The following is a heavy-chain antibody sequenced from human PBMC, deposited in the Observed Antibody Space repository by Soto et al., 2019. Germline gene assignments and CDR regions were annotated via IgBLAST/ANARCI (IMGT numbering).Heavy chain of an antibody. Sequence: ASVKVSCEASGYTFTSYAMHWVRQAPGQRLEWMGWINAGNGNTKYSQKFQGRVTITRDTSASTAYMELSSLRSEDTAVYYCARDFSTVTTSGFDYWGQGTLVTVSS. J-gene: IGHJ4*02. V-gene: IGHV1-3*01. CDR3: ARDFSTVTTSGFDY. CDR1: GYTFTSYA. D-gene: IGHD4-17*01. CDR2: INAGNGNT.